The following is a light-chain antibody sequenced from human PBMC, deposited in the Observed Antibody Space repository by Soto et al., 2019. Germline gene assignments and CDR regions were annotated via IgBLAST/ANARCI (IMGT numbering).Light chain of an antibody. J-gene: IGKJ3*01. V-gene: IGKV4-1*01. CDR3: QQYYITPLT. Sequence: DIVMTQSPDSLAVSLGERATINCKSSQSVFYSSNNKNYLAWYQQKPGQPPKLLIYWASTRESGVPDRFSGSGSGTDFTLTISSPQAEDVAVYYCQQYYITPLTFGPGTKVDLK. CDR2: WAS. CDR1: QSVFYSSNNKNY.